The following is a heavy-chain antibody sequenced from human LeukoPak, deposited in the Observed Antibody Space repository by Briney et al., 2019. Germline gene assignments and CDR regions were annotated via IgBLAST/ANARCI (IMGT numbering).Heavy chain of an antibody. CDR1: GFTFSSYS. CDR3: ARGSAAGDYDAFDI. V-gene: IGHV3-48*04. J-gene: IGHJ3*02. D-gene: IGHD6-13*01. Sequence: PGGSLRLSCAASGFTFSSYSMNWVRQAPGKGLEWVSYISSSSSTIYYADSVKGRFTISRDNAKNSLYLQMNSLRAEDTAVYYCARGSAAGDYDAFDIWGQGTMVTVSS. CDR2: ISSSSSTI.